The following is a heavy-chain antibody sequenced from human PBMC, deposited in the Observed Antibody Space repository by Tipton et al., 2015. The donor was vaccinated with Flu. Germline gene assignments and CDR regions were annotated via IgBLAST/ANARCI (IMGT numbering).Heavy chain of an antibody. D-gene: IGHD5-24*01. CDR2: IYNSGNT. CDR1: GASITSGGYY. Sequence: TLSLTCTVSGASITSGGYYWSWIRQNPGKGLEWIGYIYNSGNTYFNPSLRSRVTISADTSRNQFSLKMSSVTAADTAVYYCARDKGLQGDVYDIWGQGTMVTVSS. CDR3: ARDKGLQGDVYDI. V-gene: IGHV4-31*03. J-gene: IGHJ3*02.